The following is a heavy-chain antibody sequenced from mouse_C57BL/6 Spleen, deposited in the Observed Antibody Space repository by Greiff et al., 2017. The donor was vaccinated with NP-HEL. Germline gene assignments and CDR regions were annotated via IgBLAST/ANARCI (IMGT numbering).Heavy chain of an antibody. Sequence: VQLQQPGAELVRPGSSVKLSCKASGYTFTSYWMHWVKQRPIQSLEWIGNIHPSDSETHYNQKFKDKATLTVDKSSSTAYMQLSSLTSEDSAVYYCARGGYGNFDYWGQGTTLTVSS. CDR3: ARGGYGNFDY. CDR2: IHPSDSET. J-gene: IGHJ2*01. CDR1: GYTFTSYW. V-gene: IGHV1-52*01. D-gene: IGHD2-10*02.